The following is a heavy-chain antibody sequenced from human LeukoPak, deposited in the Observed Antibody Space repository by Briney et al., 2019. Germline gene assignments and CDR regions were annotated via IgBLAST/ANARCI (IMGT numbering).Heavy chain of an antibody. V-gene: IGHV4-39*07. Sequence: SETLSLTCTVSGGSISSSSYYWGWIRQPPGKGLEWIGSIYYSGSTYYNPSLKSRVTISVDTSKNQFSLKLSSATAADTAVYYCARVVDTAMAYFDYWGQGTLVTVSS. CDR2: IYYSGST. J-gene: IGHJ4*02. CDR3: ARVVDTAMAYFDY. D-gene: IGHD5-18*01. CDR1: GGSISSSSYY.